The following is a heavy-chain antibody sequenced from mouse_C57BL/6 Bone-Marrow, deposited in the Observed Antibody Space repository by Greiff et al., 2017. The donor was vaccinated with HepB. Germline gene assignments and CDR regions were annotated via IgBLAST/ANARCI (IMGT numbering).Heavy chain of an antibody. CDR3: ARDHIYYGSSYGYAMDY. CDR2: IYPGDGDT. J-gene: IGHJ4*01. CDR1: GYAFSSSW. D-gene: IGHD1-1*01. V-gene: IGHV1-82*01. Sequence: VQGVESGPELVKPGASVKISCKASGYAFSSSWMNWVKQRPGKGLEWIGRIYPGDGDTNYNGKFKGKATLTADKSSSTAYMQLSSLTSEDSAVYFCARDHIYYGSSYGYAMDYWGQGTSVTVSS.